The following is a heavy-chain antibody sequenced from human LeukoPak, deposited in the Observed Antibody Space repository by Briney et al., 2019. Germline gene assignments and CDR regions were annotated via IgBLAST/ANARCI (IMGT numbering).Heavy chain of an antibody. Sequence: SETLSLTCTVSGGSFTSDYWSWIRQPAGKGLEWIGRFYTSGTTNYNPSLKSRLTMSVDTSKNQFSLKLSSVTAADTAVYYCAREDVLRYFDWLQSGAFDIWGQGTMVTVSS. CDR1: GGSFTSDY. V-gene: IGHV4-4*07. CDR2: FYTSGTT. CDR3: AREDVLRYFDWLQSGAFDI. D-gene: IGHD3-9*01. J-gene: IGHJ3*02.